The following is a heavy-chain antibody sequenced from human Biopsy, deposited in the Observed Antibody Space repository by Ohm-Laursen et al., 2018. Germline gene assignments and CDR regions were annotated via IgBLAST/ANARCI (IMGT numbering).Heavy chain of an antibody. J-gene: IGHJ6*02. CDR2: MYYSGNT. Sequence: SETLSLTCTVSGGSISNLYGSWIRQPPGKGLEWIGYMYYSGNTTYNPSLKSRLTISVDTSKNQLSLKLRSVTAADTAVYYCALETTYCSGNRCYPDGMDVWGQGTTVTVSS. V-gene: IGHV4-59*08. CDR1: GGSISNLY. CDR3: ALETTYCSGNRCYPDGMDV. D-gene: IGHD2-15*01.